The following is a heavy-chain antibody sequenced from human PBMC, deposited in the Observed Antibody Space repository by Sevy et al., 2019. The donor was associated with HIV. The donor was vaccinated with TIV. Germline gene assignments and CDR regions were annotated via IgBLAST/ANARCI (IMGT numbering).Heavy chain of an antibody. Sequence: SETLSLTCTVSGGSISSYYWSWIRQPAGKGLEWIGRIYTSGSTNYNPSLKSRVTMSVDTSKNQFSLKLSSVTAADTAVYYCARVRVGTYGSGSYSWWFDPWGQGTLVTVSS. D-gene: IGHD3-10*01. V-gene: IGHV4-4*07. J-gene: IGHJ5*02. CDR1: GGSISSYY. CDR2: IYTSGST. CDR3: ARVRVGTYGSGSYSWWFDP.